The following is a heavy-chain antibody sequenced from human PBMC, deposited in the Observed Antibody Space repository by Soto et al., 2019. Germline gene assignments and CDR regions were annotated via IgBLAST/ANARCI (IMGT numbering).Heavy chain of an antibody. CDR3: AKDRGYYSSCWPFY. D-gene: IGHD6-13*01. V-gene: IGHV3-30*18. J-gene: IGHJ4*02. CDR2: ISYDGTYK. Sequence: QVQLVESGGGVGQPGRSLRLSCAASGSSFSSYGIYWVRQVPGKGLEWVAVISYDGTYKHYADSVKGRFTFSRDNSKNTVYLQMNSLRAEDTAVYYCAKDRGYYSSCWPFYWGQGTLVTVSS. CDR1: GSSFSSYG.